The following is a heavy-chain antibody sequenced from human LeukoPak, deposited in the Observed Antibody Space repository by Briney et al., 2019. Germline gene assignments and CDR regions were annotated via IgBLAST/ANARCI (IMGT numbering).Heavy chain of an antibody. D-gene: IGHD4-17*01. CDR1: GFIFSDHY. V-gene: IGHV3-11*01. CDR2: ITSSSSKM. J-gene: IGHJ4*02. CDR3: AAGVYGDYGNY. Sequence: PGGTLRLSCAASGFIFSDHYMSWIRQAPGKGLEWISYITSSSSKMFYADSVKGRFTISRDNSKNSLFLQMDSLRVEDTAVYYCAAGVYGDYGNYWGQGTLVTVSS.